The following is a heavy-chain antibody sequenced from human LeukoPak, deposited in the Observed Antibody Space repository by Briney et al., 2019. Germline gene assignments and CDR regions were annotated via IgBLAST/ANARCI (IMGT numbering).Heavy chain of an antibody. CDR1: GGSISSGGYY. Sequence: SETLSLTCTVSGGSISSGGYYWSRIRQPPGKGLEWIGYIYHSGSTYYNPSLKSRVTISVDRSKNQFSLKLSSVTAADTAVYYCAKGVAGGSGWYVLDYWGQGTLVTVSS. D-gene: IGHD6-19*01. J-gene: IGHJ4*02. CDR3: AKGVAGGSGWYVLDY. V-gene: IGHV4-30-2*01. CDR2: IYHSGST.